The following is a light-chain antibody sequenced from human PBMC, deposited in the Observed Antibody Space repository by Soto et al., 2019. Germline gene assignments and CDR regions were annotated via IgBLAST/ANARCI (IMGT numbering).Light chain of an antibody. CDR2: DVS. V-gene: IGLV2-14*01. J-gene: IGLJ1*01. CDR1: NSYVGGYNY. Sequence: QSALTQPASVSGSPGQSITISCTGTNSYVGGYNYVSWYQQHPGKAPKLMIYDVSNRPSGVSNRFSGSKSGNTASLTISWLQAEDEADYYCSSYTSSSTLVFGTGTKVTVL. CDR3: SSYTSSSTLV.